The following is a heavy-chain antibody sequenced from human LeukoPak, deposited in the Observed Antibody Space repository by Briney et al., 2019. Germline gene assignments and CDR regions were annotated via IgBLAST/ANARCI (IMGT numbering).Heavy chain of an antibody. V-gene: IGHV5-51*01. CDR2: IYPGDSDT. CDR1: GYTFSSYW. CDR3: ARQNDFRLDY. D-gene: IGHD3-3*01. J-gene: IGHJ4*02. Sequence: GESLRISCKGSGYTFSSYWVSWVRQMPGKGLEWMGIIYPGDSDTRYSPSLQGQVTILVDTSIGTAYLQWSSLKASDTAIYYCARQNDFRLDYWGQGTLVTVSS.